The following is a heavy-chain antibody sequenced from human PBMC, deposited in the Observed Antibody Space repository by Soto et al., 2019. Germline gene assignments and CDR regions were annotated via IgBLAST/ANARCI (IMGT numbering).Heavy chain of an antibody. Sequence: QVQLQESGPGLVKPSETLSLTCTVSGGSISSSDYYWGWIRQPPGKGLEGIGNIFYSGSTYYNPSLKSRVIMSVDTPKDQFSLKLGSVTAAETAVYYCARVIITGTARGIFEYWGQGTQVTVSS. J-gene: IGHJ4*02. D-gene: IGHD3-9*01. CDR2: IFYSGST. CDR1: GGSISSSDYY. V-gene: IGHV4-39*01. CDR3: ARVIITGTARGIFEY.